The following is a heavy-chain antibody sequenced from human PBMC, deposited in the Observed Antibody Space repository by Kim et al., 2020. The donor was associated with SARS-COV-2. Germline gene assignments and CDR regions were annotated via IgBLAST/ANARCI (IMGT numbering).Heavy chain of an antibody. CDR3: ARLVAAVSSSGAYYFDY. CDR2: IYYSGST. D-gene: IGHD6-6*01. V-gene: IGHV4-59*08. J-gene: IGHJ4*01. CDR1: GGSISSYY. Sequence: SETLSLTCTVSGGSISSYYWSWIRQPPGKGLEWIGYIYYSGSTNYNPSLKSRVTISVDTSKNQFSLKLSSVTAADTAVYYCARLVAAVSSSGAYYFDYWG.